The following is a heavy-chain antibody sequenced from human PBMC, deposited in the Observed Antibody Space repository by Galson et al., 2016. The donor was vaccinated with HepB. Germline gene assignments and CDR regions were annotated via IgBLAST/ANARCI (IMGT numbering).Heavy chain of an antibody. D-gene: IGHD3-22*01. V-gene: IGHV3-73*01. Sequence: SLRLSCAASGFALSDSTMQWARQASGKGLEWVGRIRSKAHSYATAYGPSVEGRFTISRDDSKNTAYLQMNSLKTEDTAVYYWTRRRYYYDGSDFYYSDIWGQGTTVTVSS. CDR2: IRSKAHSYAT. CDR1: GFALSDST. J-gene: IGHJ3*02. CDR3: TRRRYYYDGSDFYYSDI.